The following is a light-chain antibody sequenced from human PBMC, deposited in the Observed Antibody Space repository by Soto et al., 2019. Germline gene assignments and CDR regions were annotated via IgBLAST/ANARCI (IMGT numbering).Light chain of an antibody. Sequence: QSALTQPASVSGSPGQSITISCTGTSSDVGGYDYVSWYQQHPGKAPKLMIYGVSNRPSGVSNRFSGSKSGNTTSLTISGLQAEDEADYYCSSYTNSITHVFGGGTKVTVL. J-gene: IGLJ3*02. CDR3: SSYTNSITHV. CDR1: SSDVGGYDY. CDR2: GVS. V-gene: IGLV2-14*03.